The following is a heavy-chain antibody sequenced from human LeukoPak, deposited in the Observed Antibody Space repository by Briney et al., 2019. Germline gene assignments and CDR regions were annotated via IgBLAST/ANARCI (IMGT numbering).Heavy chain of an antibody. D-gene: IGHD3-10*01. Sequence: SETLSLTCTVSGGSISSYYWSWIRQPAGKGLEWIGRIFTSGSTNYNPSLKSRVTMSVGTSKNQFSLKLSSVTAADTAVYYCARVAGCYYYGSGSYYEFNDAFDIWGQGAMVTVSS. J-gene: IGHJ3*02. CDR3: ARVAGCYYYGSGSYYEFNDAFDI. CDR1: GGSISSYY. V-gene: IGHV4-4*07. CDR2: IFTSGST.